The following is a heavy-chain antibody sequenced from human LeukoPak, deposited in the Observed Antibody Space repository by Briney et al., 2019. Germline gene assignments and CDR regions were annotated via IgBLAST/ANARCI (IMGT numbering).Heavy chain of an antibody. V-gene: IGHV5-51*01. CDR2: IYPGDSDT. J-gene: IGHJ4*02. Sequence: GESLKTSCKGSGYNFNNYWIGWVRQMPGKGPEWMGIIYPGDSDTRNSPSFQGQVIISADKSISTAYLQWSSLKASDTAIYYCARLAKARKDGYNFGFDHWGQGTLVTVSS. D-gene: IGHD5-24*01. CDR3: ARLAKARKDGYNFGFDH. CDR1: GYNFNNYW.